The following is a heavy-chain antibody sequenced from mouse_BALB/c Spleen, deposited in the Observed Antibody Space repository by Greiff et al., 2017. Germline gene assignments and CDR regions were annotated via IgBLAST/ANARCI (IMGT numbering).Heavy chain of an antibody. Sequence: EVKLVESGGGLVKPGGSLKLSCAASGFTFSSYAMSWVRQTPEKRLEWVATISSGGSYTYYPDSVKGRFTISRDNAKNTLYLQMSSLRSEDTAMYYCARQYDGYLGAMDYWGQGTSVTVSS. D-gene: IGHD2-3*01. CDR2: ISSGGSYT. CDR3: ARQYDGYLGAMDY. V-gene: IGHV5-9-3*01. J-gene: IGHJ4*01. CDR1: GFTFSSYA.